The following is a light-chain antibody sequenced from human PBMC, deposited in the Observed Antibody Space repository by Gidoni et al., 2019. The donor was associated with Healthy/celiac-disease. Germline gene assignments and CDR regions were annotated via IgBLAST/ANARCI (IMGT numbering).Light chain of an antibody. Sequence: QSVLTKPPSASGTPGQRVTISCSGSSSTLGSNTVNWYQQLSGTAPKLLIYSNNQRPSGVPVRFSGSKSGTSASLAISGLQSEDEADYYCAAWDDSLNGYVFGTGTKVTVL. CDR2: SNN. CDR1: SSTLGSNT. V-gene: IGLV1-44*01. J-gene: IGLJ1*01. CDR3: AAWDDSLNGYV.